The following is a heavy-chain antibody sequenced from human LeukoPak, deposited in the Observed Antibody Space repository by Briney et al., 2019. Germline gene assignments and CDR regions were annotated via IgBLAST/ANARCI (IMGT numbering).Heavy chain of an antibody. Sequence: GESLKISCKGSGYSFTSYWIGWLRQMPGKGLEWMGIIYPGDSDTRYSPSFQGQVTISADKSISTAYLQWSSLKASDTAMYYCARRASYYYDSSGHIDYWGQGTLVTVSS. J-gene: IGHJ4*02. D-gene: IGHD3-22*01. CDR1: GYSFTSYW. CDR3: ARRASYYYDSSGHIDY. CDR2: IYPGDSDT. V-gene: IGHV5-51*01.